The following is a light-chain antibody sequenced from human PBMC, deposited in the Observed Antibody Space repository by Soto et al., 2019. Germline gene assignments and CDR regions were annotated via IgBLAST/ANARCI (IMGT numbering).Light chain of an antibody. J-gene: IGLJ2*01. Sequence: QSALTQPRSVSGSPGQSVTISCTGTSSDVGGYNYVSWYQQHPGKAPKLMIYDVSKRPSGVPDRFSGSKSGNTASLTISGLQAEDEADDYCCSDAGSVVFGGGTKVTVL. V-gene: IGLV2-11*01. CDR3: CSDAGSVV. CDR2: DVS. CDR1: SSDVGGYNY.